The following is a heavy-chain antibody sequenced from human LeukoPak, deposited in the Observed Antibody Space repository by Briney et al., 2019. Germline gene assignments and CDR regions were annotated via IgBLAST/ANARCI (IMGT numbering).Heavy chain of an antibody. D-gene: IGHD1-26*01. CDR1: GYTFTVYY. CDR2: INPNSGGT. J-gene: IGHJ4*02. CDR3: ARVKEWELHLDY. Sequence: GASVKVSFKASGYTFTVYYMHWVRQAPGQGREGMGWINPNSGGTNYAQKFQGRVTMTRDTSISTAYMELSRLRSDDTAVYYCARVKEWELHLDYWGQGTLVTVSS. V-gene: IGHV1-2*02.